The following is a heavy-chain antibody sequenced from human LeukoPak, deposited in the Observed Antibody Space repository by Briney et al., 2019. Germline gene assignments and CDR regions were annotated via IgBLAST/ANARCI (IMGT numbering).Heavy chain of an antibody. Sequence: PGGSLRLSCAASGFTFSIYAISWVRQAPGKGLEWVAAITGNSGNTYYADSVKGRFTISRDNSKNTLYLQMNSLRAEDTAVYYCAKDPSPGYYDFWTHYFDYWGQGTLVTVSS. CDR1: GFTFSIYA. J-gene: IGHJ4*02. D-gene: IGHD3-3*01. V-gene: IGHV3-23*01. CDR2: ITGNSGNT. CDR3: AKDPSPGYYDFWTHYFDY.